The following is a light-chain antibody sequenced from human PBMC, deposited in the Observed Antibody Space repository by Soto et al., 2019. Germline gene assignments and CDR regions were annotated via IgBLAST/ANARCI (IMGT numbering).Light chain of an antibody. V-gene: IGLV2-14*01. CDR3: SSYTTNNAHV. J-gene: IGLJ2*01. Sequence: QSVRSQPASVSASPGHSISISCTGTTNDIGAFDYVSWYQLHPGKAPKLIIYEIFNRPSGVSHRFSGSKSGNSASLTISGLQAEDEADYYCSSYTTNNAHVFGGGTK. CDR2: EIF. CDR1: TNDIGAFDY.